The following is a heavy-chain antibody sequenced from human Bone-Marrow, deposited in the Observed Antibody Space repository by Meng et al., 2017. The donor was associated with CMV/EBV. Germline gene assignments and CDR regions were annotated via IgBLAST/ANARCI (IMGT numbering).Heavy chain of an antibody. CDR2: IIPILGIA. V-gene: IGHV1-69*10. CDR1: GGTFSSYG. CDR3: ASDAPDRPYYYDSSGYDY. D-gene: IGHD3-22*01. J-gene: IGHJ4*02. Sequence: SVKVSCKASGGTFSSYGISWVRQAPGQGLEWMGGIIPILGIADYAQKFQGRVTITADKSTSTAYMELSSLRSEDTAVYYCASDAPDRPYYYDSSGYDYWGQGRLVTVSS.